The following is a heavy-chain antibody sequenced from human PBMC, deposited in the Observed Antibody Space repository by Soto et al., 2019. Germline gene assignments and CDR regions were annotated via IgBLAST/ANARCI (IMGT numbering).Heavy chain of an antibody. CDR2: INHSGST. Sequence: QVQLQQWGAGLLKPSETLSLTCAVYGGSFSGYYWSWIRQPPGKGLEWIGEINHSGSTNYNPSLTSRVTISVDTSKNQFSLNLSSVTAADTAVYYCARAAPFTPGPTSYYSYFMDVWGQGTTVTVSS. J-gene: IGHJ6*02. D-gene: IGHD3-10*01. V-gene: IGHV4-34*01. CDR1: GGSFSGYY. CDR3: ARAAPFTPGPTSYYSYFMDV.